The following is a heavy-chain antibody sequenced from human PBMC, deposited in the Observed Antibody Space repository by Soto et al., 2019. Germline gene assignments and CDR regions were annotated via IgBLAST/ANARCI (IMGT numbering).Heavy chain of an antibody. J-gene: IGHJ4*02. CDR3: ARGVSFGELLE. CDR1: GFTFSSYA. D-gene: IGHD3-10*01. CDR2: ISGSGGST. Sequence: GGSLRLSCAASGFTFSSYAMSWVRQAPGKGLEWVSAISGSGGSTYYADSVKGRFTISRDNSKNTLYLQMNSLRAEDTAVYYCARGVSFGELLEWGQGTLVTVSS. V-gene: IGHV3-23*01.